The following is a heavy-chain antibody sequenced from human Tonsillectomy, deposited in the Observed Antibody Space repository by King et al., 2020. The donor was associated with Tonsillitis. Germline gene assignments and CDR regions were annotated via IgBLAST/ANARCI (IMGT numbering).Heavy chain of an antibody. CDR1: GDSISSRSYF. CDR3: ARHRRLVHVTDWFDP. Sequence: PLQESGPGLVKPSETLSLTCTVSGDSISSRSYFWGWIRQPPGRGLEWIGSMSYTGRTYYSPSLKSRVTISIDTSKNQFSLNVSSVTAADTAVYYCARHRRLVHVTDWFDPWGQGTLVTVSS. J-gene: IGHJ5*02. CDR2: MSYTGRT. D-gene: IGHD2-21*01. V-gene: IGHV4-39*01.